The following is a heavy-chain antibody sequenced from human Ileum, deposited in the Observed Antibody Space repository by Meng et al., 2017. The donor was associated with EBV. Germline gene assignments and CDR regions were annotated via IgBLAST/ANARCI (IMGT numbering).Heavy chain of an antibody. V-gene: IGHV4-34*01. J-gene: IGHJ4*02. D-gene: IGHD6-25*01. CDR3: ARGFYTYGSGCFDY. Sequence: QVQLQQWGAGLLNPSETLSLTCAVYGGSFSGYYWTWIRQPPGKGLEWIGEINHSGSTNYNPSLKSRVTISVDKNQFSLKLSSVTAADTAVYYCARGFYTYGSGCFDYWGQGTLVTVSS. CDR1: GGSFSGYY. CDR2: INHSGST.